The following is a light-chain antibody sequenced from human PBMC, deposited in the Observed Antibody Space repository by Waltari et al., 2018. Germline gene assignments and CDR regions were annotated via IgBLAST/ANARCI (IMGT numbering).Light chain of an antibody. V-gene: IGKV3-15*01. CDR3: QQYNNWPLT. Sequence: EIVMTQSPATLSVSPGERATISCRASQSVSSNLAWYQQKPGQAPRLLIYGASTRANGIPARFSGGGSGTEFTLTISSLQSEDFTVYYCQQYNNWPLTFGGGTKVEIK. J-gene: IGKJ4*01. CDR1: QSVSSN. CDR2: GAS.